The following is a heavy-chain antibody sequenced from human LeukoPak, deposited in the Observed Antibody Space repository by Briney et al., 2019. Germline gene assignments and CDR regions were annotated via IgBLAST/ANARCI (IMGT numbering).Heavy chain of an antibody. CDR3: AKDRGYDSSAYWDY. CDR2: ISWNSGSI. Sequence: PGGSLRLSCAASGFTFDDYAMHWVRQAPGKGLEWVSGISWNSGSIGYADSVKGRFTISRDNAKNSLYLQMNSLRAEDTALYYCAKDRGYDSSAYWDYWGQGTLVTVSS. V-gene: IGHV3-9*01. D-gene: IGHD3-22*01. CDR1: GFTFDDYA. J-gene: IGHJ4*02.